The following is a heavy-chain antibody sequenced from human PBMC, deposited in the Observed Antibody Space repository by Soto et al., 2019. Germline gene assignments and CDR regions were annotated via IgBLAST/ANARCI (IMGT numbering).Heavy chain of an antibody. V-gene: IGHV1-18*01. D-gene: IGHD1-1*01. J-gene: IGHJ4*02. Sequence: QAHLVQSGPEVKKPGASVKVSCKGSGYIFTSYGIAWVRQAPGQGLEWMGWISAHNGNTEYAQKFQGRVTVTRDTSTSTAYLELRSFRSVATALYYCARGRYGDYWGQGALVTVSS. CDR1: GYIFTSYG. CDR2: ISAHNGNT. CDR3: ARGRYGDY.